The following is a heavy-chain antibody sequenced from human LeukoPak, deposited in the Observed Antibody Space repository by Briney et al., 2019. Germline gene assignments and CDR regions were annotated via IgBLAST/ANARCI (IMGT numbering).Heavy chain of an antibody. CDR1: GFTFSSYA. CDR3: ASGYSYGLIDY. V-gene: IGHV3-30-3*01. D-gene: IGHD5-18*01. CDR2: ISYDGSNK. Sequence: GGSLRLSCAASGFTFSSYAMHWVRQAPGKGLEWVVVISYDGSNKYYADSVKGRFTISRDNSKNTLYLQMNSLRAEDTAVYYCASGYSYGLIDYWGQGTLVTVSS. J-gene: IGHJ4*02.